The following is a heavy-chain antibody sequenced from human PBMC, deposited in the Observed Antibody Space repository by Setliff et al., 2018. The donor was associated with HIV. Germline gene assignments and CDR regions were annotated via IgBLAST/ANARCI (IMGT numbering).Heavy chain of an antibody. CDR3: TSDRLGIFRFLDS. CDR2: IRSKDYGGTT. Sequence: GGSLRLSCTTSGFTFGDYGMSWVRQAPGKGLEWVGFIRSKDYGGTTEYAASVKGRFTTSREDSKRIAYLQMTSLKSEDTAVYFCTSDRLGIFRFLDSWGQGTLVTVSS. D-gene: IGHD6-13*01. J-gene: IGHJ4*02. CDR1: GFTFGDYG. V-gene: IGHV3-49*04.